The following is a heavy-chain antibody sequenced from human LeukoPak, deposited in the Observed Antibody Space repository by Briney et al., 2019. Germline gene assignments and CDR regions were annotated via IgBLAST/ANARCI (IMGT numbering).Heavy chain of an antibody. CDR2: IWYDGSNQ. Sequence: PGRSLRLSCAASGFTFRNYGMHWVRQAPGKGLEWVAVIWYDGSNQYYEDSVKGRFTVSRDNAKNSLYLQMNSLRAEDTAVYYCARVPEPYWYFDLWGRGTLVTVSS. D-gene: IGHD1-14*01. CDR3: ARVPEPYWYFDL. CDR1: GFTFRNYG. J-gene: IGHJ2*01. V-gene: IGHV3-33*01.